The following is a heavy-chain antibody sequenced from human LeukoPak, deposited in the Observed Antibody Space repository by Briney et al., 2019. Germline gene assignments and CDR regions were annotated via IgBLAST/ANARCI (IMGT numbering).Heavy chain of an antibody. J-gene: IGHJ6*02. CDR1: GFTFSSYA. CDR2: ISGSGGST. V-gene: IGHV3-23*01. CDR3: ASSPERGYYYYGMDV. Sequence: PGGSLRLSCAASGFTFSSYAMSWVRQAPGKGLEWVSAISGSGGSTYYADSVKGRFTISRDNSKNTLYLQMNSLRAEDTAVYYCASSPERGYYYYGMDVWGQGTTVTVSS.